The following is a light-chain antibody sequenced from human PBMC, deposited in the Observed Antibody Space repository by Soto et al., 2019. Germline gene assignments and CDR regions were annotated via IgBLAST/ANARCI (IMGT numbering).Light chain of an antibody. CDR1: SSDVGGYNY. Sequence: QPVLTQPASVSGYPGQSIAISCTGTSSDVGGYNYVSWYQQHPGKAPKLMIYEVSERPSGVPDRFSGSKSGNTASLTVSGLQADDEADYYCSSYSGTNYHYVFGTGTKVTVL. CDR3: SSYSGTNYHYV. CDR2: EVS. J-gene: IGLJ1*01. V-gene: IGLV2-8*01.